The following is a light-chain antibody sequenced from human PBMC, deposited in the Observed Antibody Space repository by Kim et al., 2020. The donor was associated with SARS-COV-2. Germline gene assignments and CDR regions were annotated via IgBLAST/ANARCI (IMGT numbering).Light chain of an antibody. J-gene: IGKJ4*01. Sequence: DIQMTQSPSSVSASLGDRVTITCRASQRINSFLNWYRQKPGKAPELLIYTASRLQSGVPSRFSGSESGTDFTLTISSLQPEDFASYCYQQNYSLPLTFGGGTKVDIK. V-gene: IGKV1-39*01. CDR2: TAS. CDR3: QQNYSLPLT. CDR1: QRINSF.